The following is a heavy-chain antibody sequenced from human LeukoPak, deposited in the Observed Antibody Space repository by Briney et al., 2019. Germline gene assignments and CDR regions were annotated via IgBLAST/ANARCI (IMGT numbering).Heavy chain of an antibody. D-gene: IGHD3-9*01. J-gene: IGHJ6*02. CDR2: INPSGGST. CDR3: ARCGSYYDILTGYYRRLDYYYGMDV. CDR1: GYTFTSYY. V-gene: IGHV1-46*01. Sequence: ASVKVSCKASGYTFTSYYMHSVRQAPGQGPEWMGIINPSGGSTSYAQKFQGRVTMTRDTSTSTVYMELSSLRSEDTAVYYCARCGSYYDILTGYYRRLDYYYGMDVWGQGTTVTVSS.